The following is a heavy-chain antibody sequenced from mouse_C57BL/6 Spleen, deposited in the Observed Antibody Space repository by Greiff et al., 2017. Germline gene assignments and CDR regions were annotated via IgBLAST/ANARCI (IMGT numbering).Heavy chain of an antibody. CDR1: GYAFSSYW. Sequence: QVQLQQSGAELVKPGASVKISCKASGYAFSSYWMNWVKQRPGKGLAWIGQIYPGDGDPNYNGKFKGKATLTAAKSSSPAYMHLSSLTSEGSAVYFCARWGYGSSYWYFEVWGTGTTVTVSS. CDR3: ARWGYGSSYWYFEV. V-gene: IGHV1-80*01. CDR2: IYPGDGDP. D-gene: IGHD1-1*01. J-gene: IGHJ1*03.